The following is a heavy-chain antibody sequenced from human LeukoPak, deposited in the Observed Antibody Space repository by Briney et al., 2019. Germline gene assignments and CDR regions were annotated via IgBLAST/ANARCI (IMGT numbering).Heavy chain of an antibody. J-gene: IGHJ4*02. CDR3: ARDLVAVRNSFDY. D-gene: IGHD6-19*01. Sequence: GGSLRLSCAASGFTFSSYSMNWVRQAPGKGLEWVSYISSSSSTIYYADSVKGRFTISRDNAKNSLYLQMNSLRAEDTAVYYYARDLVAVRNSFDYWGQGTLVTVSS. V-gene: IGHV3-48*04. CDR2: ISSSSSTI. CDR1: GFTFSSYS.